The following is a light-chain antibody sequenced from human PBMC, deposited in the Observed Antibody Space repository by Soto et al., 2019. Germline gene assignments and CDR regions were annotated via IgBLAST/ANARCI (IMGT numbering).Light chain of an antibody. V-gene: IGKV1-33*01. CDR2: DAS. CDR3: QQYDNLPP. J-gene: IGKJ4*01. Sequence: DIQMTQSPSSLSASVGDRVTITCKASQDISNYLNWYQQKPGKAPKLLIYDASNLETGVPSRFSGSGSGTDFTFTISSLQPEDIATYYCQQYDNLPPFGGGTTVEIK. CDR1: QDISNY.